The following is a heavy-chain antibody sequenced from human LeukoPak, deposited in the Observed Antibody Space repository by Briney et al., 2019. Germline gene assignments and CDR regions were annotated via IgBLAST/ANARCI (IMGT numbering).Heavy chain of an antibody. CDR2: MSGSGGKT. Sequence: HPGGSLRLSCAASGFTFSNYAMTWVRQAPGKGLEWFSAMSGSGGKTYYADSVKVRFTISRDSSQNTLYLQMNNLRADDTAVYYCAKGKRVGAPYYFDSWGQGTLVTVSS. J-gene: IGHJ4*02. V-gene: IGHV3-23*01. CDR1: GFTFSNYA. CDR3: AKGKRVGAPYYFDS. D-gene: IGHD1-26*01.